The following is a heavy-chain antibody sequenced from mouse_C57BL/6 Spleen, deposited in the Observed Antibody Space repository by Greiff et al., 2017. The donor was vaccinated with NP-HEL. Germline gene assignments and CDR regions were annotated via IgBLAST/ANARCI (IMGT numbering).Heavy chain of an antibody. CDR3: ARRITTVDAMDY. V-gene: IGHV1-55*01. Sequence: VQLQQSGAELVKPGASVKMSCKASGYTFTSYWITWVKQRPGQGLEWIGDIYPGSGSTNYNEKFKSKATLTVDTSSSTAYMQLSSLTSEDSAVYYCARRITTVDAMDYWGQGTSVTVSS. CDR2: IYPGSGST. J-gene: IGHJ4*01. CDR1: GYTFTSYW. D-gene: IGHD1-1*01.